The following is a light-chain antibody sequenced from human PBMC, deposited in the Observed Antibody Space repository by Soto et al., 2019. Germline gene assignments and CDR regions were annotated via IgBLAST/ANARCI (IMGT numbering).Light chain of an antibody. Sequence: YELTQSPSVSVAPGKTAGITCGGNNIGSKSVHWYQQKPGQAPVLVIYYDSDRPSGIPERFSGSNSGNTATLTISRVEAGDEADYYCQVWDSSSDHVVFGGGTKLTVL. CDR1: NIGSKS. V-gene: IGLV3-21*04. CDR2: YDS. J-gene: IGLJ2*01. CDR3: QVWDSSSDHVV.